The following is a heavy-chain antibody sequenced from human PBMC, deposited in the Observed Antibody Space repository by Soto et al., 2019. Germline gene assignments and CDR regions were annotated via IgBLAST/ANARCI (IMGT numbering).Heavy chain of an antibody. CDR1: GFTFTSSA. J-gene: IGHJ3*02. D-gene: IGHD1-26*01. Sequence: SVKVSCKAAGFTFTSSAVQWVRQARGQRLEWIGWIVVGSGNTNYAQKFQERVTITRDMCTRTAYMELSSLRSEGTAVYYCAAEDGATPFAFDIWGQETMVTVSS. CDR2: IVVGSGNT. CDR3: AAEDGATPFAFDI. V-gene: IGHV1-58*01.